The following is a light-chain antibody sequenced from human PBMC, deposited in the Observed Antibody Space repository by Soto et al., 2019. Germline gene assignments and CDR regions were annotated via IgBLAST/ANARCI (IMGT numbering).Light chain of an antibody. CDR2: EGS. Sequence: QSALTQPASVSGSPGQSITISCTGTSSDVGSYNHVSWYQQHPGKAPKLMIYEGSKRPSGVSNRFSGSKSGNTASLTTSGLQAEDEADYYRCSFAGSSPWVFGEGTKPTV. CDR1: SSDVGSYNH. CDR3: CSFAGSSPWV. V-gene: IGLV2-23*01. J-gene: IGLJ3*02.